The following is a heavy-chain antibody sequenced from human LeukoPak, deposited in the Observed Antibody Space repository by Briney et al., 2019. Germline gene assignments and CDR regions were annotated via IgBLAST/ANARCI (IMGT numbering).Heavy chain of an antibody. Sequence: GGSLRLSCAASGFTFRSHWMSWVRQAPGKGLEWVATINQDVSQIKYVDSVKGRFTISRDNAKNSLYLQMNSLRAEDTAVYYCAKLGYNSWDFDYWGQGTVVTVSS. CDR2: INQDVSQI. V-gene: IGHV3-7*01. CDR3: AKLGYNSWDFDY. CDR1: GFTFRSHW. D-gene: IGHD6-13*01. J-gene: IGHJ4*02.